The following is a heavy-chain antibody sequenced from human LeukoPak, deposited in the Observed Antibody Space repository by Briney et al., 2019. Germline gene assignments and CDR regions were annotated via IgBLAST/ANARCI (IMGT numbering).Heavy chain of an antibody. D-gene: IGHD2-2*01. Sequence: GGSLRLSCAASGFTFSSYSMNWVRQAPGEGLEWGSSISSSSSYMYYADSVKGRFTISRDNAKNSLYLQMNSLRAEDTAVYYCARLGGIVVVPAAMFDYWGQGTLVTVSS. CDR1: GFTFSSYS. CDR3: ARLGGIVVVPAAMFDY. J-gene: IGHJ4*02. V-gene: IGHV3-21*01. CDR2: ISSSSSYM.